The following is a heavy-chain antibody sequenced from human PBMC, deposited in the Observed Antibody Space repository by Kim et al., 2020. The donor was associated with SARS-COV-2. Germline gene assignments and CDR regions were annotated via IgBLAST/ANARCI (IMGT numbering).Heavy chain of an antibody. CDR3: ARVASGSDYMGWFDP. CDR1: GGSISSYY. V-gene: IGHV4-59*01. D-gene: IGHD3-10*01. J-gene: IGHJ5*02. Sequence: SETLSLTCTVSGGSISSYYWSWIRQPPGKGLEWIGYTHYSGSINYNPSLGSRVTMSVDTSKNQFSLKLNSVTAADTAVYYCARVASGSDYMGWFDPWGQGTLVTVSS. CDR2: THYSGSI.